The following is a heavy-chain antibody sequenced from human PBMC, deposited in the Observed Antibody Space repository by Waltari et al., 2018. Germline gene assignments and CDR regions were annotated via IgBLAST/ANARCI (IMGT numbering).Heavy chain of an antibody. V-gene: IGHV3-23*01. CDR2: ISGSGGST. D-gene: IGHD3-3*01. CDR1: GFTFSSYA. J-gene: IGHJ4*02. Sequence: EVQLLESGGGLVQPGGSLRLSCAASGFTFSSYAMSWVRQAPGKGLEWVSAISGSGGSTYYADSVKGRFTISRDNSKNTLYLQMNSLRAEDTAVYYCARGDVLRFLEWSYYFDYWGQGTLVTVSS. CDR3: ARGDVLRFLEWSYYFDY.